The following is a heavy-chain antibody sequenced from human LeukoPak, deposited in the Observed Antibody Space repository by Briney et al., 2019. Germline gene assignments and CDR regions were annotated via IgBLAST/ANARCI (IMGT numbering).Heavy chain of an antibody. CDR3: ARWNGDYGYYYYDMDV. CDR1: GFTFSSYS. CDR2: ISSSGSTI. J-gene: IGHJ6*02. V-gene: IGHV3-48*04. D-gene: IGHD4-17*01. Sequence: GGSLRLSCAASGFTFSSYSMNWVRQAPGKGLEWVSYISSSGSTIYYADSVKGRFTISRDNAKNSLYLQMNSLRAEDTAVYYCARWNGDYGYYYYDMDVWGQGTTVTVSS.